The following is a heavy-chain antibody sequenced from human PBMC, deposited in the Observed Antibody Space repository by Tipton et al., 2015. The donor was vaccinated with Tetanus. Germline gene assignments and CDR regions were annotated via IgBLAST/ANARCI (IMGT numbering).Heavy chain of an antibody. CDR2: INPADSET. CDR1: GYAFTKYW. CDR3: ARRRSAIASGNYLWYFDL. V-gene: IGHV5-51*01. Sequence: QLVQSGPELKKPGEPLKISCKGSGYAFTKYWIGWVRQMPGKGLEWMGIINPADSETTYGPSFQGQVTISADKSIATVYLQRTNLKASDTAMYYCARRRSAIASGNYLWYFDLWGRGALVTVSS. D-gene: IGHD3-22*01. J-gene: IGHJ2*01.